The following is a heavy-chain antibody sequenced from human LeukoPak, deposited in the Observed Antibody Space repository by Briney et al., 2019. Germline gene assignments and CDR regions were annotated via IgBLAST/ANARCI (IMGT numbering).Heavy chain of an antibody. CDR2: IYSGGGT. CDR1: GFTVSSNY. Sequence: GGSLRLSCAASGFTVSSNYMNWVRQAPGKGLEWVSIIYSGGGTYYADSVKGRSTLSRDKSKNTLYLQMNSLRAEDTAVYYCARDGISGWFDPWGQGTLVTVSS. J-gene: IGHJ5*02. V-gene: IGHV3-66*01. CDR3: ARDGISGWFDP. D-gene: IGHD1-1*01.